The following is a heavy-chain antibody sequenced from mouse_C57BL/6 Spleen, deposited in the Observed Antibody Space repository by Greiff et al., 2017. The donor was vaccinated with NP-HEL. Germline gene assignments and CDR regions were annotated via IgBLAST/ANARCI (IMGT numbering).Heavy chain of an antibody. CDR3: ARGGDNYAWFAY. J-gene: IGHJ3*01. D-gene: IGHD1-3*01. V-gene: IGHV1-69*01. CDR1: GYTFTSYW. CDR2: IDPSDSYT. Sequence: VQLQQPGAELVMPGASVKLSCKASGYTFTSYWMNWVKQRPGQGLEWIGEIDPSDSYTNYNQKFKGKSTLTVDKSSSTAYMQLSSLTSEDSAVYYCARGGDNYAWFAYWGQGALVTVSA.